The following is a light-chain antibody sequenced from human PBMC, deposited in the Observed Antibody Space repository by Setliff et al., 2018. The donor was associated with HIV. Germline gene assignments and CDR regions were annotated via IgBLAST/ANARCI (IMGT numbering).Light chain of an antibody. J-gene: IGLJ1*01. CDR3: SSYAITNTLP. CDR2: EVR. V-gene: IGLV2-14*01. Sequence: LAQPASVSGSPGQSITISCTGTSSDVGGYSHVSWYQQHPGKAPKLIIYEVRNRPSGVSNRFSGSKSGNTASLTISGLQAEDEGDYYCSSYAITNTLPFGTGTKVTVL. CDR1: SSDVGGYSH.